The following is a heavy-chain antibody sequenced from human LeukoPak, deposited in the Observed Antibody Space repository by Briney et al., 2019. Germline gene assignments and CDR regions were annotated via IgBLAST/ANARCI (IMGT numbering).Heavy chain of an antibody. CDR3: ARGSDSNFGARDGFDY. V-gene: IGHV3-49*04. CDR1: GFSFADYA. D-gene: IGHD3-16*01. J-gene: IGHJ4*02. CDR2: IRGKAYGETT. Sequence: GGSLRLSCSVSGFSFADYAMNWVRQAPGKGLEWVGFIRGKAYGETTDYAASVKGRFIISRDEFDSIAYLQMNSLKTEDTAVYYCARGSDSNFGARDGFDYWGQGTLVTVSS.